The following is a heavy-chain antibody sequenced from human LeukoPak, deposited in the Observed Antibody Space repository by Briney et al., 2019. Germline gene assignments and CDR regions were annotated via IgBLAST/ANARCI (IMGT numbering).Heavy chain of an antibody. V-gene: IGHV4-59*12. CDR1: GGSISSYY. Sequence: SETPSLTCTVSGGSISSYYWSWIRQPPGKGLEWIAYISDIGSINYNPSLKSRVTISVDTSKNQFSLKLSSVTAADTAVYYCARDSITGTTRPFDYWGQGTLVTVSS. J-gene: IGHJ4*02. CDR3: ARDSITGTTRPFDY. D-gene: IGHD1-7*01. CDR2: ISDIGSI.